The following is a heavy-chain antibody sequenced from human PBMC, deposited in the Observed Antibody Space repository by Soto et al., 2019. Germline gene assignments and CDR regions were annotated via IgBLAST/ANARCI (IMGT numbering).Heavy chain of an antibody. CDR2: IYSGGST. V-gene: IGHV3-53*05. CDR1: GFSVNSNY. Sequence: GWSLRLSCAAYGFSVNSNYMSWVGQTPGKGLKGVTVIYSGGSTYYADSVKGRFTISRDNSKNTAHLQMNRLRAEDTAVYYCAKGVSTVTLYGYGMDVWGQGTTVTVSS. CDR3: AKGVSTVTLYGYGMDV. D-gene: IGHD4-17*01. J-gene: IGHJ6*02.